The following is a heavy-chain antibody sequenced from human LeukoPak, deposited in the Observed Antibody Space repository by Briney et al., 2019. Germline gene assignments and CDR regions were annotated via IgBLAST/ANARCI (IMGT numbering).Heavy chain of an antibody. CDR2: IRSSSSYI. J-gene: IGHJ6*02. V-gene: IGHV3-21*01. CDR3: ARSLGVTIKSYHYYGMDV. Sequence: GGSLRLSCAASGFTFSSYAMSWVRQAPGKGLEWVASIRSSSSYIYYADSVKGRFTISRDNAKNSLYLQMNSLRAEDTSVYFCARSLGVTIKSYHYYGMDVWGRGTTVTVSS. D-gene: IGHD4-17*01. CDR1: GFTFSSYA.